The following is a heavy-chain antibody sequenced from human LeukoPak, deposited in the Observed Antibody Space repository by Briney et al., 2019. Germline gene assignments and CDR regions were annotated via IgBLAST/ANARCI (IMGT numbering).Heavy chain of an antibody. J-gene: IGHJ6*03. CDR2: ISYDGSNK. CDR1: GFTFNNYA. V-gene: IGHV3-30*04. Sequence: GRSLRLSCATSGFTFNNYAMHWVRQAPGKGLEWVAVISYDGSNKYYAGSVKGRFTISRDNSKNTLYLQMNSLRAEDTAVYYCARESTGWELFRRRYQYYYMDVWGKGTTVTVSS. CDR3: ARESTGWELFRRRYQYYYMDV. D-gene: IGHD1-26*01.